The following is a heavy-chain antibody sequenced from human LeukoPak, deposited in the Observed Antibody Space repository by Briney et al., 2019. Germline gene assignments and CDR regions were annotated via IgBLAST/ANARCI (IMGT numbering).Heavy chain of an antibody. Sequence: GGSLRLSCAASGFTFSSYSMNWVRQAPGKGLVWVSSISSSSSYIYYADSVKGRFTISRDNAKNSLYLQMNSLRAEDTAVYYWAIASTLGPAAMIEGACDIWGQGTMVTVSS. CDR3: AIASTLGPAAMIEGACDI. J-gene: IGHJ3*02. V-gene: IGHV3-21*01. CDR1: GFTFSSYS. D-gene: IGHD2-2*01. CDR2: ISSSSSYI.